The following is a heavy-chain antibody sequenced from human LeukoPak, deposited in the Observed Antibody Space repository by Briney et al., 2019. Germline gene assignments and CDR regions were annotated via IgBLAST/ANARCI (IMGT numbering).Heavy chain of an antibody. V-gene: IGHV1-18*01. CDR2: ISAHNGNT. D-gene: IGHD3-10*01. J-gene: IGHJ5*02. CDR3: ARDLYYYDSGSYLDSFDP. Sequence: ASVKVSCKASGYTFTSYGISWVRQAPGQGLEWMGWISAHNGNTYYAQKFRGRVIMTTDTSTSTAYMELRSLRSDDTAVFYCARDLYYYDSGSYLDSFDPWGQGTLVTVSS. CDR1: GYTFTSYG.